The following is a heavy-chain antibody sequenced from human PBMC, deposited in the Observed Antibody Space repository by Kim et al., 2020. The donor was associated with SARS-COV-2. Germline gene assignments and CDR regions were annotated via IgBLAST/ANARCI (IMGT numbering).Heavy chain of an antibody. CDR1: GYIFTSYW. D-gene: IGHD2-21*02. J-gene: IGHJ6*02. Sequence: GESLKISCKGSGYIFTSYWIGWVRQMPGKGLEWMGIIYPGDSDTRYSPSFQGQVTISADKSISTAYLQWSSLKASDTAMYYCARQLYCGGDCYPYYYYGMDGWGQGTTVTVPS. CDR3: ARQLYCGGDCYPYYYYGMDG. CDR2: IYPGDSDT. V-gene: IGHV5-51*01.